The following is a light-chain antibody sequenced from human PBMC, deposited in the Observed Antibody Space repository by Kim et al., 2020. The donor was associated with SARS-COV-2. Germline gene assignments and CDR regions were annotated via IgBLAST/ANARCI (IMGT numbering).Light chain of an antibody. CDR1: QSLLYSFNNKNY. J-gene: IGKJ2*01. Sequence: DIVMTQSPDSLAMSLGERATINCKSSQSLLYSFNNKNYLAWYQQKSVQPPRVLLYWASTRESGVPDRFSGSGSGTEFTLTIRNLQAEDVAVYYCQQYYSTPRTFGQGTKLEI. CDR2: WAS. V-gene: IGKV4-1*01. CDR3: QQYYSTPRT.